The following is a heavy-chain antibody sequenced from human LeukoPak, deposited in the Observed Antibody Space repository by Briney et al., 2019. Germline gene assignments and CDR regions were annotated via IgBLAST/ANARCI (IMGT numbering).Heavy chain of an antibody. V-gene: IGHV3-21*01. D-gene: IGHD1-1*01. J-gene: IGHJ5*02. CDR3: ARDQDNWRPNWFDP. CDR1: GFTFSSYS. Sequence: KPGGSLRLSCAASGFTFSSYSMNWVRQAPGKGLEWVSSISSSSSYIYYADSVKGRFTISRDNAKNSLYLQMNSLRAEDTAVYYCARDQDNWRPNWFDPWGQGTLVTVSS. CDR2: ISSSSSYI.